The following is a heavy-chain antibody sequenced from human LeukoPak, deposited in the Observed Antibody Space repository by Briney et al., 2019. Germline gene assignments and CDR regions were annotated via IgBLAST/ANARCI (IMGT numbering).Heavy chain of an antibody. D-gene: IGHD1-14*01. J-gene: IGHJ4*02. Sequence: SETLSLTCSVSGGSITNYYWSWIRQPPGRGLEWIGYIYYSGSTQYNPSLKSRVTISVDTSRNQFSLNLTSMTAADTGVYYCVRHFAPFRLGPHFDYWGQGSLVTVSS. CDR3: VRHFAPFRLGPHFDY. V-gene: IGHV4-59*08. CDR2: IYYSGST. CDR1: GGSITNYY.